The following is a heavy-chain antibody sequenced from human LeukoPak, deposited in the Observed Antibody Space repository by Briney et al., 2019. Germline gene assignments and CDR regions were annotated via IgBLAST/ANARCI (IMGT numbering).Heavy chain of an antibody. CDR2: ISWDGGST. V-gene: IGHV3-43D*03. J-gene: IGHJ5*02. Sequence: GGSLRLSCAASGFTFDDYAMHWVRQAPGKGLEWVSLISWDGGSTYYADSVKGRFTISRDNSKSSLYLQMNSLRAEDTALYYCAKDKEQWLVQNWFDPWGQGTLVTVSS. CDR3: AKDKEQWLVQNWFDP. CDR1: GFTFDDYA. D-gene: IGHD6-19*01.